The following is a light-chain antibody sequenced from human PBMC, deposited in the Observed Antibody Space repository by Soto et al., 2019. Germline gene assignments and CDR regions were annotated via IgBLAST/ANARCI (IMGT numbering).Light chain of an antibody. Sequence: MTQSPSSLSASVGDRVTITCRASQSLTRNLAWYQHKPGQSPRLLIYGASARATGIPDRFSGGGSGAEYTLTISSLQSEDFAVYYCQQYDKWPRTFGQGTMVDIK. CDR2: GAS. J-gene: IGKJ1*01. CDR3: QQYDKWPRT. V-gene: IGKV3-15*01. CDR1: QSLTRN.